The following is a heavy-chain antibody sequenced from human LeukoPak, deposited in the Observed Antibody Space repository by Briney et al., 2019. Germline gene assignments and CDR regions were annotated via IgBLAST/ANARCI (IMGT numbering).Heavy chain of an antibody. V-gene: IGHV3-23*01. CDR1: GFSFSSYA. J-gene: IGHJ3*02. CDR3: AKDHYDILTGYHLRDAFDI. Sequence: SGGSLRLSCVASGFSFSSYAMSWVRQAPGKGLEWVSAISGSGGSTYYADSVKGRFTISRDNSKNTLYLQMNSLRAEDTAVYYCAKDHYDILTGYHLRDAFDIWGQGTMVTVSS. CDR2: ISGSGGST. D-gene: IGHD3-9*01.